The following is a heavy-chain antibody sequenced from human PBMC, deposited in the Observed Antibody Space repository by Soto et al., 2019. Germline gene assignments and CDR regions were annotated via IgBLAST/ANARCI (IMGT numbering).Heavy chain of an antibody. V-gene: IGHV4-39*01. J-gene: IGHJ6*02. CDR2: IYYSGST. CDR3: ARHTEGTNGYYYYGMDV. D-gene: IGHD2-8*01. Sequence: LSLTCTVSGGSISSSSYYRGWIRQPPGKGLEWIGSIYYSGSTYYNPSLKSRVTISVDTSKNQFSLKLSSVTAADTAVYYCARHTEGTNGYYYYGMDVWGQGTTVTVSS. CDR1: GGSISSSSYY.